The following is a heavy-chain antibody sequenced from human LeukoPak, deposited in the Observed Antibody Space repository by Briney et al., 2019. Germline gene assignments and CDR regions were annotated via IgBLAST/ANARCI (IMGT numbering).Heavy chain of an antibody. CDR3: AGYLYCSGGSCYPGRLDY. D-gene: IGHD2-15*01. Sequence: GGSLRLSCAVSGFTFSSYWMSWVRQAPGMGLEWVANIKQDGSEKYYVDSVKGRFTISRDNAKNSLYLQMNSLRAEDTAIYYCAGYLYCSGGSCYPGRLDYWGQGTLVTVSS. CDR1: GFTFSSYW. J-gene: IGHJ4*02. V-gene: IGHV3-7*01. CDR2: IKQDGSEK.